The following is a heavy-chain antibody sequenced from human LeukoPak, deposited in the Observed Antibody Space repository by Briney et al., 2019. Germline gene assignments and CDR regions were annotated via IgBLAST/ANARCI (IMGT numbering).Heavy chain of an antibody. J-gene: IGHJ4*02. D-gene: IGHD6-19*01. Sequence: ASVKVSCKASGYTFTGYYMHWVRQAPGQGLEWMGWINPNSGGTNYARKFQGRVTMTRDTSISTAYMELSRLRSDDTAVYYCARLGYRSGFDYWGQGTLVTVSS. CDR2: INPNSGGT. CDR3: ARLGYRSGFDY. CDR1: GYTFTGYY. V-gene: IGHV1-2*02.